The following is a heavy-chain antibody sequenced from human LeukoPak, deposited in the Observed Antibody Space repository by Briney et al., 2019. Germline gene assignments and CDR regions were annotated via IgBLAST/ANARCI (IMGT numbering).Heavy chain of an antibody. J-gene: IGHJ5*02. CDR2: MNPNIGNT. Sequence: AASVRVSCKASGYTFTSYDVNGVRDAPGQRGESMGWMNPNIGNTHYVQTVQGRVTITRNTSISTAYMELSSLRSEDTAVYYCARWLWYDSSGYYSNWFDPWGQGTLVTVSS. V-gene: IGHV1-8*03. CDR3: ARWLWYDSSGYYSNWFDP. D-gene: IGHD3-22*01. CDR1: GYTFTSYD.